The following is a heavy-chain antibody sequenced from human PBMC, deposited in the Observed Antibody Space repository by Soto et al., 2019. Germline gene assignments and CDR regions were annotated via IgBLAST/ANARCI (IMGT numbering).Heavy chain of an antibody. Sequence: QVQLQESGPGLVKPSQTLSLTCTVSGGSISSGDYYWSWIRQPPGKGLEWIGYIYYSGSTYYNPSLKSRVTISVDTSKNQFSLKLSSVTAADTAVYYCARAGFLDYYGDYGGVDYWGQGTLVTVSS. CDR3: ARAGFLDYYGDYGGVDY. J-gene: IGHJ4*02. D-gene: IGHD4-17*01. V-gene: IGHV4-30-4*01. CDR1: GGSISSGDYY. CDR2: IYYSGST.